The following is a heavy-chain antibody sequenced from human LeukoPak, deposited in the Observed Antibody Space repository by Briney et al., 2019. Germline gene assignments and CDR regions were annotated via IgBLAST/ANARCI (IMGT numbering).Heavy chain of an antibody. CDR3: AKSAVIITTDAFDI. CDR2: ISVSGGST. CDR1: TFTFSSYA. J-gene: IGHJ3*02. Sequence: GGSLRLSCAASTFTFSSYAMSWVRHAPGQGLEWVSAISVSGGSTYYADSVKGRFTISRDNSKNTLYLQMNSLRAEDTAVYYCAKSAVIITTDAFDIWGQGTMVTVSS. V-gene: IGHV3-23*01. D-gene: IGHD3-22*01.